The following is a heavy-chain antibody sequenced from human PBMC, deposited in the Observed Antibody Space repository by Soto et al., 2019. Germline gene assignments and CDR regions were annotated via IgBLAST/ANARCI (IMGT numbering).Heavy chain of an antibody. V-gene: IGHV1-18*01. CDR1: GYTFTDYG. Sequence: QVQVVQSGAEVKKPGASVKVSCKASGYTFTDYGIGWVRQAPGQGLEWMGWISGFNGNTKYAQKFQGRVTMTTDTSTTTVHMELRSLGSDDTAVYYCARGGGFLYPSDYWGQGTLVTVSS. J-gene: IGHJ4*02. CDR3: ARGGGFLYPSDY. D-gene: IGHD2-2*02. CDR2: ISGFNGNT.